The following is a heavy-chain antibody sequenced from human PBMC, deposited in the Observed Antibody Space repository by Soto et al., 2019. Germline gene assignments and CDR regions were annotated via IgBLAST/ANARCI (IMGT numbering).Heavy chain of an antibody. CDR2: ISSNGGGT. CDR3: VKDLFGMDV. V-gene: IGHV3-64D*06. Sequence: GGSLRLPCSASGFTFNQYSMQWVRQSPGKGLQFVSTISSNGGGTDYTDSVEGRFTISRDNSKKTLYLQMSRLRPGDTAVYYCVKDLFGMDVWGQGTTVTVSS. J-gene: IGHJ6*02. CDR1: GFTFNQYS.